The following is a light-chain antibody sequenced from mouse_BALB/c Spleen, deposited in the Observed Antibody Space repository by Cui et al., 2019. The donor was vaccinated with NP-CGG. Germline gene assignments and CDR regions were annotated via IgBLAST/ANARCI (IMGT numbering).Light chain of an antibody. J-gene: IGLJ1*01. CDR1: TGVVTTSNY. CDR2: GTN. CDR3: ALWYSNHWV. Sequence: QAVVTQESALTTSPGETVTLTCRSSTGVVTTSNYANWVQEKPDHLFTGLMGGTNNRAPGVPARFSGSLIGDKAALTITGAQTDDEAIYFCALWYSNHWVFGGGTKLTVL. V-gene: IGLV1*01.